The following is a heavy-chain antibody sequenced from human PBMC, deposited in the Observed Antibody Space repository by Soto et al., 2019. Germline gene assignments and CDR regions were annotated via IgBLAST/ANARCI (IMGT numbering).Heavy chain of an antibody. CDR1: AFTFSNHW. D-gene: IGHD2-21*01. V-gene: IGHV3-74*01. CDR3: AHIFDFAY. Sequence: PGGSLRLSCAASAFTFSNHWFHWARQAPGKGLVWVSGINADGSLTFYADSVKGRFTVSRDNAKNTLNLQMNSLRVEDTAVYYCAHIFDFAYGGKGALVTVSS. CDR2: INADGSLT. J-gene: IGHJ4*02.